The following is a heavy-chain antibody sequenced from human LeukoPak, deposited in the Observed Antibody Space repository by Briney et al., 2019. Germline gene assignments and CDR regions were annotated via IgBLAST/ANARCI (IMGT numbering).Heavy chain of an antibody. CDR3: ARDPKRAAAAGFDAFDI. CDR2: IYSGGST. Sequence: PGGSLRLSCAASGFTFSSYWMSWVRQAPGKGLEWVSVIYSGGSTYYADSVKGRFTISRDNSKNTLYLQMNSLRAEDTAAYYCARDPKRAAAAGFDAFDIWGQGTMVTVSS. V-gene: IGHV3-66*01. D-gene: IGHD6-13*01. CDR1: GFTFSSYW. J-gene: IGHJ3*02.